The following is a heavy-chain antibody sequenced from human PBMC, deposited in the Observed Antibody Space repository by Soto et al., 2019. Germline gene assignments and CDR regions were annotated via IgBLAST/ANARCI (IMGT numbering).Heavy chain of an antibody. CDR2: FDPEDGET. CDR1: GYTLTELS. V-gene: IGHV1-24*01. D-gene: IGHD1-26*01. CDR3: AKDMRIGGSWDFFFDF. J-gene: IGHJ4*02. Sequence: QVQLVQSGAEVKKPGASVKVSCKVSGYTLTELSMHWVRQAPGKGLEWMGGFDPEDGETIYAQKFQGRVTMTEDTSTDTAYMELSSLRSEDTAVYYCAKDMRIGGSWDFFFDFWGQGTLVTVST.